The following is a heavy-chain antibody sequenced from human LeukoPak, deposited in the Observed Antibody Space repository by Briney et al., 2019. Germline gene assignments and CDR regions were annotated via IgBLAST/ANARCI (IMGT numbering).Heavy chain of an antibody. J-gene: IGHJ4*02. CDR3: AKSGGYGLIDC. CDR1: GVSISGSGHY. CDR2: IYHSGST. V-gene: IGHV4-39*01. Sequence: SETLSLTCAVSGVSISGSGHYWGWIRQPPGKGLEWIGNIYHSGSTYYNASLQSRVTISIDTSRNQFSLRLNSVAAADTAMYYCAKSGGYGLIDCWGQGTLVTVSS. D-gene: IGHD1-26*01.